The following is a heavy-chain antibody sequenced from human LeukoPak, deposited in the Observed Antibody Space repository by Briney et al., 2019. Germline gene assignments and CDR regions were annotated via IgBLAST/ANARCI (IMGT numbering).Heavy chain of an antibody. V-gene: IGHV4-34*01. Sequence: PSETLSLTCAVYGGSFSGYYWSWIRQPPGKGLEWIGEINHSGSTNYNPSLKSRVTISVDTSKNQFSLKLSSVTAADTAVYYCARELELGYYDYWGRGTLVTVSS. CDR1: GGSFSGYY. J-gene: IGHJ4*02. CDR3: ARELELGYYDY. D-gene: IGHD1-7*01. CDR2: INHSGST.